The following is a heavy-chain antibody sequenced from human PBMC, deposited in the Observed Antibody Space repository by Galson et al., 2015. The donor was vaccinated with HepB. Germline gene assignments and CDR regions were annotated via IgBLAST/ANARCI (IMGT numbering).Heavy chain of an antibody. Sequence: SVKVSCKASGYTFTGYYMHWVRQAPGQGLEWMGWINPNSGGTNYAQKFQGRVTMTRDTSISTAYMELSRLRSDDTAVYYCARVCLDYYDSSGYCSDYWGQGTLVTVSS. CDR1: GYTFTGYY. J-gene: IGHJ4*02. CDR3: ARVCLDYYDSSGYCSDY. D-gene: IGHD3-22*01. V-gene: IGHV1-2*02. CDR2: INPNSGGT.